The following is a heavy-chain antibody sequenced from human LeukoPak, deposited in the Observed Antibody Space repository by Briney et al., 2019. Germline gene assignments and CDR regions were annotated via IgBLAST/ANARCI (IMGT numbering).Heavy chain of an antibody. V-gene: IGHV1-69*13. J-gene: IGHJ3*02. CDR2: IIPIFGTA. CDR3: ARDHDYYDSSGYNDALDI. D-gene: IGHD3-22*01. CDR1: GGTFSSYA. Sequence: SVKVSCKASGGTFSSYAISWVRQAPGQGLEWMGGIIPIFGTANYAQKFQGRVTITADESTSTAYMELSSLRSEDTAVYYCARDHDYYDSSGYNDALDIWGQGTMVTVSS.